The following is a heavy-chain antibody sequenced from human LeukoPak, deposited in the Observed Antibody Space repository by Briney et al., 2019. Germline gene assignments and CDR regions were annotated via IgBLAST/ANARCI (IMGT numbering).Heavy chain of an antibody. V-gene: IGHV4-39*01. CDR1: GGSISSSSHY. D-gene: IGHD2-2*01. Sequence: SETLSLTCTVSGGSISSSSHYWGWLRQPPGKGLEWVGSINYSGITYHNPSLRSRVTISVATSKNHFSLKVSSVTAADTAVYYCARQGYCSTTSCYRWFDPWGQGTLVIVSS. CDR3: ARQGYCSTTSCYRWFDP. CDR2: INYSGIT. J-gene: IGHJ5*02.